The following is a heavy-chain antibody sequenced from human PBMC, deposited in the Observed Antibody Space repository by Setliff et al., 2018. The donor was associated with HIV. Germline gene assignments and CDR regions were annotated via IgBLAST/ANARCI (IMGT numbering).Heavy chain of an antibody. Sequence: PSETLSLTCAVSGYSIIDGYYWGWIRQPPGKGLEWVGNIYHSGSYHNPSLKSRVTMSLDTSKNQFSLKLSSVTAADTAVYYCSRQSGRVGATCHDYWGQGTLVTVSS. CDR2: IYHSGS. V-gene: IGHV4-38-2*01. CDR3: SRQSGRVGATCHDY. J-gene: IGHJ4*02. CDR1: GYSIIDGYY. D-gene: IGHD1-26*01.